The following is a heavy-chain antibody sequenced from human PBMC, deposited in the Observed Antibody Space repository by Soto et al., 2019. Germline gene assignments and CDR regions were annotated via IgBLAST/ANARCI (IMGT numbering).Heavy chain of an antibody. CDR2: ISAYNGNT. V-gene: IGHV1-18*01. D-gene: IGHD3-3*01. CDR3: ARVSRIFGVVTDFDY. J-gene: IGHJ4*02. Sequence: ASVKVCCKASGYTFTSYGISWVRQAPGQGLEWMGWISAYNGNTNYAQKLQGRVTMTTDTSTSTAYMELRSLRSDDTAVYYCARVSRIFGVVTDFDYWGQGTLVTVSS. CDR1: GYTFTSYG.